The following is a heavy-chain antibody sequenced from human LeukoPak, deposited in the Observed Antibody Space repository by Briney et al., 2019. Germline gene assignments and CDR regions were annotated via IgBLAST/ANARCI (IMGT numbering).Heavy chain of an antibody. V-gene: IGHV1-8*01. CDR2: MNPNSGNT. CDR1: GYTFTSFD. J-gene: IGHJ6*03. D-gene: IGHD3-9*01. CDR3: ARVIRMLDYDILTGLQYYYYYYMDV. Sequence: ASVKVSCKASGYTFTSFDINWVRRATGQGLEWMGWMNPNSGNTAYAQSFQGRVTMTRTASINTAYMGLSSLRPDDTAVYYCARVIRMLDYDILTGLQYYYYYYMDVWGKGTTVTISS.